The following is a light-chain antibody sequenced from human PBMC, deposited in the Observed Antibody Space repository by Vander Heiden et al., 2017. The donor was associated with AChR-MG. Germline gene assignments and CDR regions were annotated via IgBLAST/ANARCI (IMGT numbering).Light chain of an antibody. V-gene: IGKV3-15*01. Sequence: EIVMTQSPATLSVFPGERATLPCRASQSVSSKLAWYQQKPGQAPRLLIDGASTRASGIPARFSGSGSGTEFTLTISSLQSEDFAVYYCQQYYDWPLTFGGGTKVEIK. CDR3: QQYYDWPLT. J-gene: IGKJ4*01. CDR1: QSVSSK. CDR2: GAS.